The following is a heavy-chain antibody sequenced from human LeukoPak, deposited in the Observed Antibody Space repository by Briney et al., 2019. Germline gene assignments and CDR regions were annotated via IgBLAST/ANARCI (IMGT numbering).Heavy chain of an antibody. D-gene: IGHD6-13*01. CDR2: INPNSGGT. V-gene: IGHV1-2*02. CDR3: ARDLPYSGTRISQMYYFDY. CDR1: GYTFTGYY. Sequence: AASVKVSCKASGYTFTGYYSHWVRQAPGQGLEWMGWINPNSGGTNYAQKFQGRVTMTRDTSISTAYMEVSRLRSDDTAVFYCARDLPYSGTRISQMYYFDYWGQGTQVTVSS. J-gene: IGHJ4*02.